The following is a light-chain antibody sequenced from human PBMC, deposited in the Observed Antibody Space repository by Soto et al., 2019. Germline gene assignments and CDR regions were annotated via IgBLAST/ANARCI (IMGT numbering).Light chain of an antibody. V-gene: IGLV1-40*01. J-gene: IGLJ3*02. CDR2: GNS. CDR1: SSNIGAGYD. Sequence: QAVVTQPPSVSGAPGQRVTISCTGSSSNIGAGYDVHWYHQLPGTAPQLLIHGNSNRPSGVPDRFSGSKSGTSASLAITGLQAEDEADYYCQSYDSSLSGRGVFGGGTKLTVL. CDR3: QSYDSSLSGRGV.